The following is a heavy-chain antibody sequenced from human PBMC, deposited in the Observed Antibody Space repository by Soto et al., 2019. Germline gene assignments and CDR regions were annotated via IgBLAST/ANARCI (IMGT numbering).Heavy chain of an antibody. CDR2: FDPEDGET. Sequence: GASVKVSCKVSGYTLTELSMHWVRQAPGKGLEWMGGFDPEDGETIYAQKFQGRVTMTEDTSTDTAYMELSSLRSEDTAVYYCATGYGSGSYSRDNYYYYYYMDVWGKGTTVTVSS. CDR1: GYTLTELS. CDR3: ATGYGSGSYSRDNYYYYYYMDV. D-gene: IGHD3-10*01. V-gene: IGHV1-24*01. J-gene: IGHJ6*03.